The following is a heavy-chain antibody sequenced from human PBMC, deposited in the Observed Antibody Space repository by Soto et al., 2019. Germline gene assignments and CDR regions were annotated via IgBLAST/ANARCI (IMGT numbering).Heavy chain of an antibody. D-gene: IGHD3-10*01. CDR1: GFSFTQYG. Sequence: PGGSLRLSCVASGFSFTQYGMHWVRQGIGKGLEWVSAFGIGCDTYYPVSVNGRCTISIYDSKNSLYLQMNSLKTEDTAVYYCARNGRSGSYFDYWGQGTVVTVSS. V-gene: IGHV3-13*04. CDR2: FGIGCDT. CDR3: ARNGRSGSYFDY. J-gene: IGHJ4*02.